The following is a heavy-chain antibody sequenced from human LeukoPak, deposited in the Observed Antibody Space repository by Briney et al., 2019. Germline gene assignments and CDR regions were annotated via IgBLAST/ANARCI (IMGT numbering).Heavy chain of an antibody. CDR2: IWYDGSNK. Sequence: RSLRLSCAASGFTFSTYAMHWVRQAPGKGLEWVAAIWYDGSNKYYADSVKGRFTISRDNSRDTLYLQMNSLRAEDTAVYYCAKEGGFGTTFDYWGQGTLVTVSS. V-gene: IGHV3-33*06. CDR3: AKEGGFGTTFDY. CDR1: GFTFSTYA. D-gene: IGHD3-16*01. J-gene: IGHJ4*02.